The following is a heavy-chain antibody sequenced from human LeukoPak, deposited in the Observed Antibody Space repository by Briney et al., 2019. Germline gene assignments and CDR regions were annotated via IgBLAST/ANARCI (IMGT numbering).Heavy chain of an antibody. CDR3: AKDIRGGDFDS. CDR1: GGSISSYY. V-gene: IGHV4-59*12. Sequence: SETLSLTCTVSGGSISSYYWSWIRQPPGKGLEWIGYIYYSGSTNYNPSLKSRVTISVDTSKNQFSLQLSSVTAADTAVYYCAKDIRGGDFDSWGQGILVTVSS. CDR2: IYYSGST. D-gene: IGHD3-16*01. J-gene: IGHJ4*02.